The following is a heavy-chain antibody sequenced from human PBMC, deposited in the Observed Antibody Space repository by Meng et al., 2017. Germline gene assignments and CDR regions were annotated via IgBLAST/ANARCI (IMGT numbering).Heavy chain of an antibody. J-gene: IGHJ4*02. V-gene: IGHV3-13*01. D-gene: IGHD3-10*01. CDR1: GFTFSSND. Sequence: VLWVVVGGGLVQRGGSLILSWADSGFTFSSNDMHWVRHATGKGLEWVSAIGTAGDTYYPGSVKGRFTISRENAKNSLYLQMNSLRAGDTAVYYCARGVVRGVIYPQFDYWGQGTLVTVSS. CDR3: ARGVVRGVIYPQFDY. CDR2: IGTAGDT.